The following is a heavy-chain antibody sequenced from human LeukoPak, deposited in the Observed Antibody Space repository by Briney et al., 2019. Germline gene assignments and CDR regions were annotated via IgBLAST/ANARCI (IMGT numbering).Heavy chain of an antibody. CDR1: GGSVSSGSYY. D-gene: IGHD4-11*01. J-gene: IGHJ4*02. Sequence: PSETLSLTCTVSGGSVSSGSYYWSWIRQPPGKGLEWIGYIYYSGSTNYNPSLKSRVTISVDTSKNQFSLKLSSVTAADTAVYYCARGAVTVNSYYFDYWGQGTLVTVSS. CDR2: IYYSGST. V-gene: IGHV4-61*01. CDR3: ARGAVTVNSYYFDY.